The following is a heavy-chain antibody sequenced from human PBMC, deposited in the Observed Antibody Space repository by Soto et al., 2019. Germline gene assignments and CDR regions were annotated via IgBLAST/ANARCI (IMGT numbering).Heavy chain of an antibody. Sequence: PGGSLRLSCAASGFTFSTYAMSWVRQAPGKGLEWVSVIGEGGFSTQYAASVKGRFTISRDNSKSTLYLQVDSLRPEDAAVYYCARDPKTSGGQHWAFNYFDSWGQGTLVTVS. J-gene: IGHJ4*02. CDR2: IGEGGFST. CDR1: GFTFSTYA. D-gene: IGHD7-27*01. V-gene: IGHV3-23*01. CDR3: ARDPKTSGGQHWAFNYFDS.